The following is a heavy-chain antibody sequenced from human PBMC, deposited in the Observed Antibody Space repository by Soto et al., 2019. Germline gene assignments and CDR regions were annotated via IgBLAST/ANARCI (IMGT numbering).Heavy chain of an antibody. J-gene: IGHJ4*02. CDR3: ASFGGSIRYFDY. Sequence: QVQLQQWGAGLLKPSETLSLTCAVYGGSFSGYYWSWLRQPPGKGLAWIGEINHSGSTNSNPSLKSRVTISAATAQDQFSVKLSCVTAAEAAVYYCASFGGSIRYFDYGGQGPLVTVSS. CDR1: GGSFSGYY. V-gene: IGHV4-34*01. D-gene: IGHD1-26*01. CDR2: INHSGST.